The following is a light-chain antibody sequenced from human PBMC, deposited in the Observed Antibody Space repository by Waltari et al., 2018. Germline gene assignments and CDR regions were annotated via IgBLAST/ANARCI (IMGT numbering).Light chain of an antibody. V-gene: IGLV2-23*01. J-gene: IGLJ2*01. Sequence: QSALTQPASVSGSPGQSITIPCTSDVGNYHLFSWYQQRPGTAPKLKIYGATKRPSGVSDRFSGSKSVNTASLTISGLQAEDEADYYCCTFTSSGTWVFGGGTKLTVL. CDR2: GAT. CDR1: SDVGNYHL. CDR3: CTFTSSGTWV.